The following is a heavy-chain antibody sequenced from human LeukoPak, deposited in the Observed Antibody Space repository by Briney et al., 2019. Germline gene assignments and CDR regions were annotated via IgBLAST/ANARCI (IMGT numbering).Heavy chain of an antibody. D-gene: IGHD3-22*01. V-gene: IGHV4-31*03. J-gene: IGHJ3*02. CDR2: MYYNRNT. Sequence: TLSLTCTVSGGSITSGGYLWSWIRQHPGKGLECMGYMYYNRNTNYDPSLKSRVTISIDTSENQLSLKVTSVTAADTAVYYCARSYYDSSGFGFDIWGQGTMVTVSS. CDR1: GGSITSGGYL. CDR3: ARSYYDSSGFGFDI.